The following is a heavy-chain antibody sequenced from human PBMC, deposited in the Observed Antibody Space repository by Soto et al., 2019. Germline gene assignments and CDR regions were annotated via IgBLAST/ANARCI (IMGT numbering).Heavy chain of an antibody. CDR2: ISGSSGNA. D-gene: IGHD3-16*01. J-gene: IGHJ4*02. V-gene: IGHV1-18*01. CDR3: AREMAGRGGEYDY. Sequence: QVQLVQSGAEVKNPGASVKVSCKTSGYTFTKYGVGWVRQAPGQGLEWMGWISGSSGNANYAEKVQGRITLTTDTSTSTAYIELRSLRSDDTAVYYCAREMAGRGGEYDYWGQGNLVTVSS. CDR1: GYTFTKYG.